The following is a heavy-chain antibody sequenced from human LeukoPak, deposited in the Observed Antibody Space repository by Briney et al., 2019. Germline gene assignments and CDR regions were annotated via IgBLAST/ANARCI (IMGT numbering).Heavy chain of an antibody. D-gene: IGHD6-13*01. CDR3: ARVGVGEQQLVSDY. CDR1: GFTFDENT. V-gene: IGHV3-43*02. J-gene: IGHJ4*02. Sequence: GGSLRLSCGASGFTFDENTMHWVRQSPGRGLEWVSLITGDGGTTHSADSVNGRFTISRDNAKNSLYLQMNSLRAEDTAVYYCARVGVGEQQLVSDYWGQGTLVTVSS. CDR2: ITGDGGTT.